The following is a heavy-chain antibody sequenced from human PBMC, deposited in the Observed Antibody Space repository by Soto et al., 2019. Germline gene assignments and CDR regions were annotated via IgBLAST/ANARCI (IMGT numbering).Heavy chain of an antibody. CDR2: IIPILGRA. CDR1: GGTFSSYT. V-gene: IGHV1-69*08. Sequence: QVQLVQSGAEVKKPGSSVKVSCKASGGTFSSYTISWVRRAPGQGPEWMGRIIPILGRANYAQKFQGRVTITADKSTSKAYMELSGLRSEDTAVYYWARDGPGSAFDYWGQGTLVTVSS. J-gene: IGHJ4*02. D-gene: IGHD3-10*01. CDR3: ARDGPGSAFDY.